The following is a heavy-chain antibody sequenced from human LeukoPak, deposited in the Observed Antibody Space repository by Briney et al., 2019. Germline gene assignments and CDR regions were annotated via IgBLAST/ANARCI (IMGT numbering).Heavy chain of an antibody. CDR3: AKGTEGLATTDFDY. J-gene: IGHJ4*02. D-gene: IGHD1-1*01. Sequence: PGRSLRLSCAASGFTFDDYAMHWVRQAPGKGLERVSGISWNSGNIDYADSVKGRFTISRDNAKNSLYLQMNSLRAEDTALYYCAKGTEGLATTDFDYWGQGTLVTVSS. CDR2: ISWNSGNI. CDR1: GFTFDDYA. V-gene: IGHV3-9*01.